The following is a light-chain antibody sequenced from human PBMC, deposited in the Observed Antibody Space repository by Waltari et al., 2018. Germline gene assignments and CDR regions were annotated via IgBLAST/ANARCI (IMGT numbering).Light chain of an antibody. CDR1: QSVSRA. Sequence: EIVFTQSPGIVSLPPGDSATLSCRASQSVSRALAWYQQKPGQAPRLLLYGASIRATGIPDRFSGGGSGTDFSLTISRLEPEDSASYYCQHYVTLPVTFGQGTKVEIK. V-gene: IGKV3-20*01. CDR2: GAS. CDR3: QHYVTLPVT. J-gene: IGKJ1*01.